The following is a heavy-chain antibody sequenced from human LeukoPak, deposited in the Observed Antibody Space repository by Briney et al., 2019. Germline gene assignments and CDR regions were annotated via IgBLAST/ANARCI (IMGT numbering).Heavy chain of an antibody. CDR2: IIPIFGTA. V-gene: IGHV1-69*13. D-gene: IGHD3-10*01. Sequence: SVKVSCKASGGTFSSYAISWVRQAPGQGLEWMGGIIPIFGTANYAQKFQGRVTITADESTSTAYMELSSLRSEDTAVYYCARSTAVVRGVSSYYYGMDVWGQGTTVTVSS. J-gene: IGHJ6*02. CDR1: GGTFSSYA. CDR3: ARSTAVVRGVSSYYYGMDV.